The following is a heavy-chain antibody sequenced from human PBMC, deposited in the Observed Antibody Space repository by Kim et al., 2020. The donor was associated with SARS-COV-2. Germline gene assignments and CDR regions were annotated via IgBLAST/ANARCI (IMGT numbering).Heavy chain of an antibody. Sequence: STNYNPSLKSRVTISVDKSKNQFSLKLSSVTAADTAVYYCASSSYSSGWYWGQGTLVTVSS. CDR2: ST. J-gene: IGHJ4*02. D-gene: IGHD6-19*01. CDR3: ASSSYSSGWY. V-gene: IGHV4-4*02.